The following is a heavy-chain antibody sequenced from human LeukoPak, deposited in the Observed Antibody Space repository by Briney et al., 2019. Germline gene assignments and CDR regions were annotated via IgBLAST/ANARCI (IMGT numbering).Heavy chain of an antibody. CDR3: ARADSVDTAMVAYYFYGMDV. V-gene: IGHV1-69*06. D-gene: IGHD5-18*01. CDR1: GGTFSSYA. Sequence: SSVKVSRKASGGTFSSYAISWVRPAHGQGLEWMGGVVPIIGTANYAQKFQGRVTITADKSTSTAYMELSSLRSEDTAVYYCARADSVDTAMVAYYFYGMDVWGKGTTVTVSS. CDR2: VVPIIGTA. J-gene: IGHJ6*04.